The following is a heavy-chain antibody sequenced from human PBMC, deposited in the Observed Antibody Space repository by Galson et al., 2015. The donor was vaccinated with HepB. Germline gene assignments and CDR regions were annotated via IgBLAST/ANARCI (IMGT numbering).Heavy chain of an antibody. CDR3: ARDPSMQYCSGKNCYYFDY. J-gene: IGHJ4*02. Sequence: SLRLSCAASGFTFSTYAMHWVRQAPGKGLEWVTIISSDGKSEYYADSVKGRFTVSRDNSKNTLYLQINSLRAEDTAVYYCARDPSMQYCSGKNCYYFDYWGQGTLVTVSS. CDR2: ISSDGKSE. CDR1: GFTFSTYA. V-gene: IGHV3-30*04. D-gene: IGHD2-15*01.